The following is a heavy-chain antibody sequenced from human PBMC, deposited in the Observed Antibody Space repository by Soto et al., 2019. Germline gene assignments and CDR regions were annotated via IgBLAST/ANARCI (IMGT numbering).Heavy chain of an antibody. CDR2: ISGSGGST. Sequence: GGSLRLSCAASGFTFSSYAMSWVRQAPGKGLEWVSAISGSGGSTYYADSVKGRFTISRDNSKNTLYLQMNSLRAEDTAVYYCAKVGLQWLVHGNFDYWGQGTLVTVSS. CDR3: AKVGLQWLVHGNFDY. V-gene: IGHV3-23*01. CDR1: GFTFSSYA. J-gene: IGHJ4*02. D-gene: IGHD6-19*01.